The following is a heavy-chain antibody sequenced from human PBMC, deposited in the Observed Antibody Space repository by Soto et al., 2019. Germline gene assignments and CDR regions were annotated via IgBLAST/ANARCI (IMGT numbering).Heavy chain of an antibody. J-gene: IGHJ5*02. Sequence: ESGGGLVQPGRSLRLSCAASGFTFEDYAMHWVRQAPGKGLEWGSGISWNSGSIGYADSVKGRFTISRDNAKNSLYLQMNSLRAEDTALYYCAKVEGGYGGNGENNWFDPWGQGTLVTVSS. D-gene: IGHD5-12*01. V-gene: IGHV3-9*01. CDR2: ISWNSGSI. CDR1: GFTFEDYA. CDR3: AKVEGGYGGNGENNWFDP.